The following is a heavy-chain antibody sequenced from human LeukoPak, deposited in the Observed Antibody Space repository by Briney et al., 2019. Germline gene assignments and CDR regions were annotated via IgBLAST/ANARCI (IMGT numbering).Heavy chain of an antibody. J-gene: IGHJ3*02. Sequence: ASVKVSCKASGYTFTSYYMHWVRQAPGQGLEWMGIINPSGGSTSYAQKFQGRVTMTRDMSTSTVYMELNSLRAEDTAVYYCAKAIRITMIVVVIDAFDIWGQGTMVTVSS. CDR3: AKAIRITMIVVVIDAFDI. CDR2: INPSGGST. CDR1: GYTFTSYY. V-gene: IGHV1-46*01. D-gene: IGHD3-22*01.